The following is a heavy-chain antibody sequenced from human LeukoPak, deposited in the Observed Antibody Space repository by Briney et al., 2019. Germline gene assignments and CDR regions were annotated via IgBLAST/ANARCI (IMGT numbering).Heavy chain of an antibody. CDR1: GGTFSSYA. Sequence: GASVKVSCKASGGTFSSYAISWVRQAPGQGLEWMGGIIPIFGTANYAQKFQVRVTITADESTSTAYMELSSLRSEDTAVYYCARGRGDSSGWYDDFDYWGQGTLVTVSS. CDR3: ARGRGDSSGWYDDFDY. D-gene: IGHD6-19*01. J-gene: IGHJ4*02. V-gene: IGHV1-69*13. CDR2: IIPIFGTA.